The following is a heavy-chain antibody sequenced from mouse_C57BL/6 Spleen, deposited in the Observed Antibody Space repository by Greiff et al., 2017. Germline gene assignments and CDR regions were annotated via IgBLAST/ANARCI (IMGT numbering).Heavy chain of an antibody. D-gene: IGHD1-1*01. CDR3: ARGEGYYGSIWYFDV. V-gene: IGHV1-74*01. J-gene: IGHJ1*03. Sequence: VQLQQPGAELVKPGASVKVSCKASGYTFTSYWMHWVKQRPGQGLEWIGRIHPSDSDTNYNQKFKGKATLTVDKSSSTAYMQLSSLTSEDSAVDYCARGEGYYGSIWYFDVWGTGTTVTVSS. CDR1: GYTFTSYW. CDR2: IHPSDSDT.